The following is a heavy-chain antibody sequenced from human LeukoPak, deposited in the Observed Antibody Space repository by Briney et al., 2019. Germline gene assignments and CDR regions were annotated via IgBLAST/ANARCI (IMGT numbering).Heavy chain of an antibody. CDR3: ARMXFTXFGVVMXNNWFDP. J-gene: IGHJ5*02. V-gene: IGHV1-69*04. D-gene: IGHD3-3*01. CDR1: GGTFSSYA. Sequence: GASVKVSCKASGGTFSSYAISWVRQAPGQGLEWMGRIIPILGIANYAQKFQGRVTITADKSTSTAYMELSSLRSEDTAVYYCARMXFTXFGVVMXNNWFDPWGQGTLVTVXS. CDR2: IIPILGIA.